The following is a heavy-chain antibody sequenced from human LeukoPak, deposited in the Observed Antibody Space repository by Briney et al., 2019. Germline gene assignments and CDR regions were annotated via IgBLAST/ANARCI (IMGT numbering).Heavy chain of an antibody. V-gene: IGHV3-23*01. CDR2: IRGGGTSE. J-gene: IGHJ3*02. Sequence: PGGSLRLSCTASGFTFSAYAMMWVRQAPGKGPEWVSAIRGGGTSEFYADSVKGRFRISRDNSKDMLFLQMNSLRAEDTAVYYCARDPNGDYIGAFDMWGPGTMVTVSS. CDR1: GFTFSAYA. CDR3: ARDPNGDYIGAFDM. D-gene: IGHD4-17*01.